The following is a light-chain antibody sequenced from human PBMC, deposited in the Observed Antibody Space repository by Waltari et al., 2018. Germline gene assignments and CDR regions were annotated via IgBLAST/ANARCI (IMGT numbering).Light chain of an antibody. J-gene: IGKJ4*01. V-gene: IGKV1-33*01. CDR2: DAP. CDR3: QDYDNLPPLT. CDR1: QDISNY. Sequence: DIQMTQSPSSLSASVGDRVTITCQASQDISNYLNWFQQKPGKAPNLLIYDAPKMEKGVPSRFSGSGSGTDFTFTISSLQPEEIATYYCQDYDNLPPLTFGGGTKVEIK.